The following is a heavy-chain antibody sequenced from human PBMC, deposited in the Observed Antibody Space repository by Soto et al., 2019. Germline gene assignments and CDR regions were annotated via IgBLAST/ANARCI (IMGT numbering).Heavy chain of an antibody. V-gene: IGHV3-21*01. CDR3: ARGPRGSVDY. Sequence: GGSLRLSCAASGFTFSSYSMNWVRQAPGKGLEWVSSISSSSSYIYYADSVKGRFTISRDNAENSLYLQMNSLRAEDTAVYYCARGPRGSVDYWGQGTLVTVSS. J-gene: IGHJ4*02. CDR1: GFTFSSYS. D-gene: IGHD3-16*01. CDR2: ISSSSSYI.